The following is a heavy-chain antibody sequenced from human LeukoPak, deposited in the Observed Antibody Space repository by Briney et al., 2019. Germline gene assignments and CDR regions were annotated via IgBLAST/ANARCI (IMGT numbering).Heavy chain of an antibody. CDR3: TRTGLGYTLGNGLDY. CDR2: ISHDETE. CDR1: GFTITGYA. Sequence: GGSLRLSCVASGFTITGYAMYWVRQSPGKGLDFVASISHDETERYRESVKGRFTISRDTSKNTVYLQMNTLRAEDSALYYCTRTGLGYTLGNGLDYWGQGTLVTVSS. D-gene: IGHD5-18*01. J-gene: IGHJ4*02. V-gene: IGHV3-30*03.